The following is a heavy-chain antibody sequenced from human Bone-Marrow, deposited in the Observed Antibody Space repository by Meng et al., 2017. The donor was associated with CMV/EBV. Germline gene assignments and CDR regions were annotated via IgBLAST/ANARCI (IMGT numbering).Heavy chain of an antibody. J-gene: IGHJ4*02. V-gene: IGHV3-74*01. CDR2: INSDGSST. Sequence: GESLKISCAASGFTFSSYSMNWVRQAPGKGLVWVSRINSDGSSTSYADSVKGRFTISRDNSKNTLYLQMNSLRAEDTAVYYCARDADGEWSYWGQGTLVTVSS. CDR1: GFTFSSYS. D-gene: IGHD3-3*01. CDR3: ARDADGEWSY.